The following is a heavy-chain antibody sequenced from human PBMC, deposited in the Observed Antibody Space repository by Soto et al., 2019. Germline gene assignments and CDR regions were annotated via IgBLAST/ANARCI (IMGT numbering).Heavy chain of an antibody. CDR2: INPSGGST. CDR3: AMPSDYDFWSGYIYGRDV. D-gene: IGHD3-3*01. J-gene: IGHJ6*02. CDR1: GYAFNTYS. V-gene: IGHV1-46*02. Sequence: ASVDLSCYAPGYAFNTYSLHVVRHAYGTEPEWMGIINPSGGSTSYAQKFQGRVTMTRDTSTSTVYMELSSLRSEDTAVYYCAMPSDYDFWSGYIYGRDVWGQGTTVTGS.